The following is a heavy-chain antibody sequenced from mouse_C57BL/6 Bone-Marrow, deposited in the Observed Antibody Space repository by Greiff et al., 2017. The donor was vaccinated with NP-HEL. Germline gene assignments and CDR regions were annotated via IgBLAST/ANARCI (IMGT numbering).Heavy chain of an antibody. CDR1: GYTFTSYW. D-gene: IGHD2-2*01. CDR2: IRPNSGST. J-gene: IGHJ4*01. CDR3: ARSAVKDYAMDY. V-gene: IGHV1-64*01. Sequence: QVQLQQPGAELVKPGASVKLSCKASGYTFTSYWMHWVKQRPGQGLEWIGMIRPNSGSTNYNEKFKSKATLTVDKSSSTAYMQLSSLTSEDSAVYYCARSAVKDYAMDYWGQGTSVTVSS.